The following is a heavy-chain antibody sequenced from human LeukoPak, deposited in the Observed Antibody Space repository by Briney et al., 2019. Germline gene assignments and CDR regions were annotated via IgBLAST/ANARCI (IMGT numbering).Heavy chain of an antibody. CDR3: ASVTGYSSSWYWVDY. CDR1: GGSISSGDYY. J-gene: IGHJ4*02. Sequence: SEALSLTCTVSGGSISSGDYYWSWIRQPPGKGLEWIGYIYYSGSTYYNPSLKSRVTISVDTSKNQFSLRLSSVTAADTAVYYCASVTGYSSSWYWVDYWGQGTLVTVSS. CDR2: IYYSGST. V-gene: IGHV4-30-4*08. D-gene: IGHD6-13*01.